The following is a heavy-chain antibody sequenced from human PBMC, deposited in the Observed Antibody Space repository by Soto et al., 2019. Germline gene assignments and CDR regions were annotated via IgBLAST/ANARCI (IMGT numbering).Heavy chain of an antibody. CDR2: INHSGST. V-gene: IGHV4-34*01. CDR1: GGSFSGYY. CDR3: ARHMIVVVSSLYYFDY. Sequence: PAETLSLTCAVYGGSFSGYYWSWIRQPPGKGLEWIGEINHSGSTYYNPSLKSRVTISVDTSKNQFSLKLGSVTAADTAVYYCARHMIVVVSSLYYFDYWGQGTLVTVSS. D-gene: IGHD3-22*01. J-gene: IGHJ4*02.